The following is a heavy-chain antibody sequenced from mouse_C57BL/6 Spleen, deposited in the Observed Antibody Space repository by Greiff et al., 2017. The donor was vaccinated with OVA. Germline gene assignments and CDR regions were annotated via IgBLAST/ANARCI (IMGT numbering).Heavy chain of an antibody. V-gene: IGHV14-3*01. J-gene: IGHJ1*03. CDR3: GRCNWYFDV. CDR2: IDPANGNT. CDR1: GFTFTNSY. Sequence: EVQLQQSVAELVRPGASVKLSCTASGFTFTNSYMHWVKQRPEQGLEWIGRIDPANGNTNYAPKFQGKATITADKSSNTAYLQLSSLTSEDSAIYYGGRCNWYFDVWGTGTTVTVSS.